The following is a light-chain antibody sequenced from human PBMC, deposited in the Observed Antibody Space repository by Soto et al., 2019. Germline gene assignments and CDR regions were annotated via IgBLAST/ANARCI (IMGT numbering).Light chain of an antibody. CDR1: QSISSY. CDR2: DAS. CDR3: QHRSNWPLT. V-gene: IGKV3-11*01. J-gene: IGKJ4*01. Sequence: EIVLTQSPATLSLSPGERATLSCRASQSISSYLAWYQHKPGQAPRLLIYDASNRATGSPARFSGSGSWTDFTLTISSLEPEDFAVYYCQHRSNWPLTFGGGTKVEIK.